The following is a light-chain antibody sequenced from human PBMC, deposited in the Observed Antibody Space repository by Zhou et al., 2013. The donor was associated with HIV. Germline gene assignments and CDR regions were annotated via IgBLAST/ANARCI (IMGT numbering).Light chain of an antibody. V-gene: IGKV3-15*01. CDR2: DAS. J-gene: IGKJ3*01. CDR3: HQYGDSLT. Sequence: VMTQSPATLSLSPGERATLSCRASQNVNNNLAWYQQKPGQAPRLLIYDASTRASGVPPRFTGSGSGTEFSLTITSLEPDDFAVYVCHQYGDSLTFGPGTKVEIK. CDR1: QNVNNN.